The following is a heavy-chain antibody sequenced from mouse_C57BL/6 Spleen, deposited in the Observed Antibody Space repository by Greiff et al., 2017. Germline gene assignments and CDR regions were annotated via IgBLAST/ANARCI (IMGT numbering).Heavy chain of an antibody. CDR1: GYTFTDYY. CDR2: IYPGSGNT. V-gene: IGHV1-76*01. Sequence: VQLLQPGAELVRPGASVKLSCKASGYTFTDYYINWVKQRPGQGLEWIARIYPGSGNTYYNEKFKGKATLTAETSSSTAYMQLSSLTSEGSAVDYCARSNSGCWGQGTTLTVSS. J-gene: IGHJ2*01. CDR3: ARSNSGC.